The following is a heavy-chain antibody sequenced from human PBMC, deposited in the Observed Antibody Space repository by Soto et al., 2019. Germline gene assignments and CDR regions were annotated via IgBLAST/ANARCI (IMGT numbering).Heavy chain of an antibody. Sequence: GGSLRLSCAASGFTFSDYYMSWIRQAPGKGLEWVSYISSSGSTIYYADSVKGRFTISRDNAKNSLYLQMNSLRAEDTAVYYCARDLSSSWYLGAFDIWGQGTMVTVSS. CDR3: ARDLSSSWYLGAFDI. CDR2: ISSSGSTI. CDR1: GFTFSDYY. V-gene: IGHV3-11*01. D-gene: IGHD6-13*01. J-gene: IGHJ3*02.